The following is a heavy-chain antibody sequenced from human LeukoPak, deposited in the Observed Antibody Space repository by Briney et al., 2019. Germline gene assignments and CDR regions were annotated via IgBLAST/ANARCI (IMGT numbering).Heavy chain of an antibody. Sequence: SETLSLTCTVSGGSISSGGYYWSWIRQHPGKGLEWIGYIYYSGSTYYNPSLKSRVTISVDTSKNQFSLKLSSVTAADTAVYYCARTTAARSFDYWGQGTLVTVSS. CDR3: ARTTAARSFDY. D-gene: IGHD6-6*01. CDR2: IYYSGST. J-gene: IGHJ4*02. V-gene: IGHV4-31*03. CDR1: GGSISSGGYY.